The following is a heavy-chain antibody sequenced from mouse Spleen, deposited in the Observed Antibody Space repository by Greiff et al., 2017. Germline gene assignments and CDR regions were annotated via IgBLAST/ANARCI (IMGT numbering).Heavy chain of an antibody. CDR3: ASPPMITTGWFAY. Sequence: VQLQQSGPELVKPGASVKMSCKASGYTFTSYVMHWVKQKPGQGLEWIGYINPYNDGTKYNEKFKGKATLTSDKSSSTAYMELSSLTSEDSAVYYCASPPMITTGWFAYWGQGTLVTVSA. V-gene: IGHV1-14*01. D-gene: IGHD2-4*01. J-gene: IGHJ3*01. CDR2: INPYNDGT. CDR1: GYTFTSYV.